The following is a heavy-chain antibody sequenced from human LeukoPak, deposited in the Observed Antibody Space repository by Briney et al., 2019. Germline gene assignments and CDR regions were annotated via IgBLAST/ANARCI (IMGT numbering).Heavy chain of an antibody. D-gene: IGHD2-2*01. CDR3: ARYCTSTTCILRGFDY. Sequence: SETLSLTCSVSGYSFTSGHYWGWIRQPPGKGLEWIANIYHTGSAHYNPSLKSRVTISVDTSKNQFSLKLSSVTAADTAVFYCARYCTSTTCILRGFDYWGQGTLVTVSS. CDR1: GYSFTSGHY. CDR2: IYHTGSA. V-gene: IGHV4-38-2*01. J-gene: IGHJ4*02.